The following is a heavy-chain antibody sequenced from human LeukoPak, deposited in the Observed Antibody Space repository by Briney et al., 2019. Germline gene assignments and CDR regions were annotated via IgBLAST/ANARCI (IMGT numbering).Heavy chain of an antibody. CDR3: ARDYGGNSGWFDP. Sequence: ASVKVSCKASGYTFTSYDINWVRQATGQGLEWMGWMNPNSGNTGYAQKFQGRVTISRDTSISTAYMELSSLRSEDTAVYYCARDYGGNSGWFDPWGQGTLVTVSS. CDR2: MNPNSGNT. J-gene: IGHJ5*02. CDR1: GYTFTSYD. D-gene: IGHD4-23*01. V-gene: IGHV1-8*03.